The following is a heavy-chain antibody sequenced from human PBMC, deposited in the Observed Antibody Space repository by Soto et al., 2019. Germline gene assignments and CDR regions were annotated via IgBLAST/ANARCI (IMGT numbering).Heavy chain of an antibody. J-gene: IGHJ5*02. V-gene: IGHV3-33*01. CDR1: RFTFSNFG. D-gene: IGHD2-2*02. CDR3: ARGGYCSSTNCHNNWFDP. Sequence: QEQLVESGGGVVQPGRSLRLSCAASRFTFSNFGMHWVRQAPGKGLEWVADIWYDGSNKYYADSVRGRFTISRDNSKNTLYLQMNSLRAEDTAVYYCARGGYCSSTNCHNNWFDPWGQGTLVTVSS. CDR2: IWYDGSNK.